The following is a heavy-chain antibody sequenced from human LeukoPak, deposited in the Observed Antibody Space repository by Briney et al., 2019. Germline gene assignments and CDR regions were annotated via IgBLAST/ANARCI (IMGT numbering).Heavy chain of an antibody. V-gene: IGHV4-34*01. CDR3: ARDRAERQYYFDTSGDYYVGDSFDI. CDR2: INHSGST. J-gene: IGHJ3*02. Sequence: SETLSLTCAVYGGSFSGYYWSWIRQPPGKGLEWIGEINHSGSTNYNPSLKSRVTISVDTSKNQFSPKLSSVTAADTAVYYCARDRAERQYYFDTSGDYYVGDSFDIWGQGTMVTVSS. CDR1: GGSFSGYY. D-gene: IGHD3-22*01.